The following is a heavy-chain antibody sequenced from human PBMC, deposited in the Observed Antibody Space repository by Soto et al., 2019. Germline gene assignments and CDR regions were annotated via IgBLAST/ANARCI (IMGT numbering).Heavy chain of an antibody. D-gene: IGHD2-15*01. CDR2: IIPILGIA. J-gene: IGHJ6*02. Sequence: GASVKVSCKASGGTFSSYTISWVRQAPGQGLEWMGRIIPILGIANYAQKFQGRVTITADKSTSTAYMELSSLRSEDTAVYYCATCSGGSCYSRYYYYYGMDVWGQGTTVTVSS. V-gene: IGHV1-69*02. CDR3: ATCSGGSCYSRYYYYYGMDV. CDR1: GGTFSSYT.